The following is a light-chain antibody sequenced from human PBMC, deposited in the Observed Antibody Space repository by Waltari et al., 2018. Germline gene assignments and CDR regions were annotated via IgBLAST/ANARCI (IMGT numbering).Light chain of an antibody. J-gene: IGKJ1*01. V-gene: IGKV1-17*01. CDR2: AAS. CDR3: LQHNSYPRT. CDR1: QGINSY. Sequence: DIQMTQSPSSLSASVGDTVTITCRASQGINSYLNWFQQKPGKAPKLLIYAASSLESGVPSRFSGSGSGTEFTLTISSLQPEDFAAYYCLQHNSYPRTFGQGTKAEIK.